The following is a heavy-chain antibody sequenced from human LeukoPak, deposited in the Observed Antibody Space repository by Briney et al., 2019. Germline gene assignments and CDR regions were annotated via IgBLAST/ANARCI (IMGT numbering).Heavy chain of an antibody. Sequence: SETLSLTCTVSGGSISSSSYYWGWIRQPPGKGLEWIGSIYYSGSTYYNPSLKSRVTISVDTSKNQFSLKLSSVTAADTAVYYCARHEGLQSVDYWGQGTLVTVSS. D-gene: IGHD5-24*01. CDR3: ARHEGLQSVDY. CDR1: GGSISSSSYY. J-gene: IGHJ4*02. V-gene: IGHV4-39*01. CDR2: IYYSGST.